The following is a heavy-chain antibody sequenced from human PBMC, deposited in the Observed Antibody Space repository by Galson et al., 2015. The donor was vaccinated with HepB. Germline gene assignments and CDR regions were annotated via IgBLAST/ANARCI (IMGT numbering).Heavy chain of an antibody. Sequence: SLRLSCAASGFTFSSYAMTWVRQAPGKGLEWVSAISGSGGSPYYADSVKGRFTISRDNSKNTLYLQMNSLRAEDTAVYYCAKVGRDGVGVGAYYYYYGMDVWGQGTTVTVSS. CDR3: AKVGRDGVGVGAYYYYYGMDV. CDR1: GFTFSSYA. V-gene: IGHV3-23*01. CDR2: ISGSGGSP. J-gene: IGHJ6*02. D-gene: IGHD2-8*01.